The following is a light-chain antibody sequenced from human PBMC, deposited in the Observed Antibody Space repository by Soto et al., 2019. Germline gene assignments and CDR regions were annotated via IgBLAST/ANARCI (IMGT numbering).Light chain of an antibody. CDR3: KQYYNAPRT. V-gene: IGKV4-1*01. J-gene: IGKJ5*01. CDR2: WAY. Sequence: DIVMSQSPESLAVSLGERATIKCESSQTVFFSTSNKNYLAWYQQRPGQPPKLLIYWAYIRESGVPDRFSGSGSGTHFTLTIDSLQAEEVAVYYCKQYYNAPRTFGQGTRLEIK. CDR1: QTVFFSTSNKNY.